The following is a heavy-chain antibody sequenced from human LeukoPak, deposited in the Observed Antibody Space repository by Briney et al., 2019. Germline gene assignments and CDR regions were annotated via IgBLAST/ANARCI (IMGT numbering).Heavy chain of an antibody. V-gene: IGHV4-34*01. J-gene: IGHJ5*02. D-gene: IGHD6-13*01. CDR1: GGSFSGYY. CDR3: ARDNGSSEWAWFDP. Sequence: PSETLSLTCAVYGGSFSGYYWSWIRQPPGKGLEWIGEINHSGSTNYNPSLKSRVTISVDTSKNQFSLKLSSATAADTAVYYCARDNGSSEWAWFDPWGQGTLVTVSS. CDR2: INHSGST.